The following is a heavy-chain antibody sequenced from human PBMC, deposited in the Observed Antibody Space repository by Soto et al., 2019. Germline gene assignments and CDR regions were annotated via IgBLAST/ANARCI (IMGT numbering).Heavy chain of an antibody. V-gene: IGHV4-38-2*02. J-gene: IGHJ4*02. D-gene: IGHD1-1*01. Sequence: PSETLSLTCNVSGFAIGRGYYWSWVRQSPGKGLEWIGSIYPSVSSYHNPSLETRLTLSIDTSKNQLTLKLASVTAADTALYYCAREKVGTTFFDNWGKGIQVTVSS. CDR2: IYPSVSS. CDR1: GFAIGRGYY. CDR3: AREKVGTTFFDN.